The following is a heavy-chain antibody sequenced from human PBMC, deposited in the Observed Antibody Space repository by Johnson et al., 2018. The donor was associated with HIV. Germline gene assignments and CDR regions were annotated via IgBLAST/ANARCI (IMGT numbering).Heavy chain of an antibody. J-gene: IGHJ3*02. V-gene: IGHV3-30*03. CDR3: ARGAAFDI. Sequence: QVQLVESGGGVVQPGRSLRLSCAASGFTFSSYGMHWVRQAPGKGLEWVAVISYDGSNKYYADSVKGRFTISRDNSKNTLYLQMNSLKVEDTAVYYCARGAAFDIWGQGTMVTVSS. CDR2: ISYDGSNK. CDR1: GFTFSSYG.